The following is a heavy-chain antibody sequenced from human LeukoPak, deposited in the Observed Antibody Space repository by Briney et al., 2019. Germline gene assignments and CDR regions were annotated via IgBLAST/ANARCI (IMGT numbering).Heavy chain of an antibody. J-gene: IGHJ4*02. CDR3: ARAYCSGGSCYFDY. V-gene: IGHV4-39*01. Sequence: PSETLSLTCTVSGGSITTSSYYWGSIRQSPGKGLEWIGSIYYSGTTYSNPSLKSRVTISVDTSKNQFSLKLSSVTAADTAVYYCARAYCSGGSCYFDYWGQGTLVTVSS. D-gene: IGHD2-15*01. CDR2: IYYSGTT. CDR1: GGSITTSSYY.